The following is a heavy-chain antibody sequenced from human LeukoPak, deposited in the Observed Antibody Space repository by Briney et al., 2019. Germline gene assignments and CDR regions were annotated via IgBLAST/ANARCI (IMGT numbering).Heavy chain of an antibody. Sequence: GGSLRLSCAASGFTFSSYAMHWVRQAPGKGLEYVSAISSNGGSTYYANSVKGRFTISRDNSKNTLYLQMGSLRAEDMAVYYCARGGWRIIETGGDYWGQGTLVTVSS. D-gene: IGHD2-15*01. J-gene: IGHJ4*02. CDR1: GFTFSSYA. V-gene: IGHV3-64*01. CDR2: ISSNGGST. CDR3: ARGGWRIIETGGDY.